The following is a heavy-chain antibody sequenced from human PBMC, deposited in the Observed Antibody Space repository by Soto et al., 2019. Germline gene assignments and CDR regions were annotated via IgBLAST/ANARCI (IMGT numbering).Heavy chain of an antibody. V-gene: IGHV1-8*01. CDR2: MNPNSGNT. D-gene: IGHD3-3*01. CDR1: GYTFTSYD. CDR3: AIGRGPTYYDFWSGYYIGPVFDP. Sequence: QVQLVEYGAEVKKPGASVKVSCKASGYTFTSYDINWVRQATGQGLEWMGWMNPNSGNTGYAQKFQGRVTMTRNTSISTAYMELSSLRSEDTAVHYCAIGRGPTYYDFWSGYYIGPVFDPWGQGTLVTVSS. J-gene: IGHJ5*02.